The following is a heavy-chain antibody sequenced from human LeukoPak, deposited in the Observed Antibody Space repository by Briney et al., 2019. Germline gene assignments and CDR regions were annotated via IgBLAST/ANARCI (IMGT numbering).Heavy chain of an antibody. Sequence: SETLSLTCTVSGGSISSYYWSWIRQPPGQGLEWIGYIYYGGSTNYNPSLKSRVTISVDTSKNQFSLKLSSVTAADTAVYYCARGEQYYDFWSGLNWFDPWGQGTLVTVSS. CDR3: ARGEQYYDFWSGLNWFDP. CDR2: IYYGGST. CDR1: GGSISSYY. J-gene: IGHJ5*02. D-gene: IGHD3-3*01. V-gene: IGHV4-59*01.